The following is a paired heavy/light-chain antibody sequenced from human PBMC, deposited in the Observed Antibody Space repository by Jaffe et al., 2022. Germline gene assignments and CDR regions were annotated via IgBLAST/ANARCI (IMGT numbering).Light chain of an antibody. J-gene: IGLJ2*01. CDR2: ENN. V-gene: IGLV1-51*02. CDR1: SSNIGNNY. CDR3: GTWDSSLSAGQGV. Sequence: QSVLTQPPSVSAAPGQKVTISCSGSSSNIGNNYVSWYQQLPGTAPKLLIYENNKRPSGIPDRFSGSKSGTSATLGITGLQTGDEADYYCGTWDSSLSAGQGVFGGGTKLTVL.
Heavy chain of an antibody. CDR1: GFTFSSYA. CDR3: AKGGITMVQGVIITFHFKTDAFDI. D-gene: IGHD3-10*01. CDR2: ISGSGGST. J-gene: IGHJ3*02. Sequence: EVQLLESGGGLVQPGGSLRLSCAASGFTFSSYAMSWVRQAPGKGLEWVSAISGSGGSTYYADSVKGRFTISRDNSKNTLYLQMNSLRAEDTAVYYCAKGGITMVQGVIITFHFKTDAFDIWGQGTMVTVSS. V-gene: IGHV3-23*01.